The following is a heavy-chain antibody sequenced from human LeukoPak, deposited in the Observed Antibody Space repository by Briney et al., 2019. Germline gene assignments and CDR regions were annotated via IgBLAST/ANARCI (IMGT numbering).Heavy chain of an antibody. J-gene: IGHJ4*02. CDR1: GGSFSGYY. CDR2: INHSGST. Sequence: SETLSLTCAVYGGSFSGYYWSWIRQPPGKGLEWIREINHSGSTNYNPSLKSRVTISVDTSKNQFSLKLSSVTAADTAVYYCARGLGSFDYWGQGTLVTVSS. CDR3: ARGLGSFDY. V-gene: IGHV4-34*01.